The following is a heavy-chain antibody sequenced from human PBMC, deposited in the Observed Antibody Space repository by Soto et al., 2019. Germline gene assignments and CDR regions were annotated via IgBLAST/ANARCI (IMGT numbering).Heavy chain of an antibody. D-gene: IGHD3-22*01. CDR3: ATAYYDSRGFQDR. J-gene: IGHJ5*02. CDR1: GFTFNNYA. Sequence: GGSLRLSCAASGFTFNNYAMTWFRQTPGKGLEWVSSISGSGTSTFYADSVRGRFTISRDNSEKTLYLQMNSLRAEDTATYFCATAYYDSRGFQDRWGQGTLVTVSS. V-gene: IGHV3-23*01. CDR2: ISGSGTST.